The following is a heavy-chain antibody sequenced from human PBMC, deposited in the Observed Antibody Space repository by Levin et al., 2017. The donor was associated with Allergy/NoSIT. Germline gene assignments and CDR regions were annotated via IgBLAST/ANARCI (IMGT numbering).Heavy chain of an antibody. CDR3: ARDSGSHLVRYLYYAMDV. D-gene: IGHD1-26*01. J-gene: IGHJ6*02. CDR1: GGSINNYF. V-gene: IGHV4-4*07. CDR2: IHNIGSS. Sequence: PSETLSLTCAVSGGSINNYFWSWIRQPAGKGLEWIGRIHNIGSSDYNPSLKSRVTMSLDTAENQFSLKLTSVTAADTAVYYCARDSGSHLVRYLYYAMDVWGQGTTVTVS.